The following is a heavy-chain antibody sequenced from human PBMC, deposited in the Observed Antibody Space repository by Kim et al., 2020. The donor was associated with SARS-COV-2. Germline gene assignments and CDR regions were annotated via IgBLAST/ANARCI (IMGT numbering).Heavy chain of an antibody. CDR1: GGSISSYY. CDR2: IYYSGST. D-gene: IGHD3-10*01. J-gene: IGHJ6*02. Sequence: SETLSLTCTVSGGSISSYYWSWIRQPPGKGLEWIGYIYYSGSTNYNPSLKSRVTISVDTSKNQFSLKLSSVTAADTAVYYCARHGLRFGELGQGMDVWGQGTTVTVSS. CDR3: ARHGLRFGELGQGMDV. V-gene: IGHV4-59*08.